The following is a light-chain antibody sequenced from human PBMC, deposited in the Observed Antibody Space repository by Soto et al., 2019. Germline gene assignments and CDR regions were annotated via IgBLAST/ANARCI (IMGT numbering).Light chain of an antibody. V-gene: IGKV1-12*01. CDR1: QDISTW. CDR2: AAS. J-gene: IGKJ4*01. CDR3: QKYNSVPLT. Sequence: DIQMTKSPSSVSASVGDRFTITCRSSQDISTWLAWFQQKPGKAPKLLIYAASSLQSGVPSRFSGSGSGTVFTLTISSLQPEDVATYYCQKYNSVPLTFGGGTKVDIK.